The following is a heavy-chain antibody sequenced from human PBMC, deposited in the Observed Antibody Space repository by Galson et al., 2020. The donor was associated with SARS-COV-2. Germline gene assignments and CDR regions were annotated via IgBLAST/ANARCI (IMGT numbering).Heavy chain of an antibody. Sequence: SETLSLTCTVSGGSISGSGNYWGWVHQSPGKGLEWLGCIYYSGTTYYNPSLKSRVTISVDTSKNQFSLKLSSVTAADTSVYFCARHVPTSWPMWLDYWGQGTLVTVSS. CDR1: GGSISGSGNY. V-gene: IGHV4-39*01. J-gene: IGHJ4*01. CDR2: IYYSGTT. D-gene: IGHD2-2*01. CDR3: ARHVPTSWPMWLDY.